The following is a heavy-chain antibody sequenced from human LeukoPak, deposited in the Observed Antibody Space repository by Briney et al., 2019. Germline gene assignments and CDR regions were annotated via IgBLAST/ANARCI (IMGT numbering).Heavy chain of an antibody. Sequence: GESLKISCKGSGYSFTSYWIGWVRQMPGKGLEWMGIIYPGDSDTRYSPSFQGQVTSSADKSISTAYLQWSSLKASDTAMYYCARSIAAAGNTFDYWGQGTLVTVSS. V-gene: IGHV5-51*01. CDR1: GYSFTSYW. D-gene: IGHD6-13*01. J-gene: IGHJ4*02. CDR3: ARSIAAAGNTFDY. CDR2: IYPGDSDT.